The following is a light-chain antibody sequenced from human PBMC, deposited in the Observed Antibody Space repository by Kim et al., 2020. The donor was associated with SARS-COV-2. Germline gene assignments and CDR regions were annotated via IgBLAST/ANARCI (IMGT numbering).Light chain of an antibody. CDR2: AAS. CDR1: QSVTSNY. CDR3: QQYGNSPGT. V-gene: IGKV3-20*01. J-gene: IGKJ3*01. Sequence: SPGERATLSCRASQSVTSNYVAWYQQKPGQAPRLLIYAASSRATGIPDRFSGSGSGADFTLTISRLESEDFAVYYCQQYGNSPGTFGPGTKVDIK.